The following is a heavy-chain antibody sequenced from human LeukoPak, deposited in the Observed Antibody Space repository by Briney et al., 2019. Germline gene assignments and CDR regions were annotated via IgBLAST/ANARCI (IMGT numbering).Heavy chain of an antibody. CDR1: GFTFGSYA. V-gene: IGHV3-23*01. CDR3: AKELSSGYYGYYFDY. J-gene: IGHJ4*02. D-gene: IGHD6-19*01. Sequence: PGGSLRLSCAASGFTFGSYAMSWVRQAPGKGLEWVSTISGSGGSTNYADSVKGRFTISRDNSKNTLYLQMNSLRAEDTAVYYCAKELSSGYYGYYFDYWGQGTLVTVSS. CDR2: ISGSGGST.